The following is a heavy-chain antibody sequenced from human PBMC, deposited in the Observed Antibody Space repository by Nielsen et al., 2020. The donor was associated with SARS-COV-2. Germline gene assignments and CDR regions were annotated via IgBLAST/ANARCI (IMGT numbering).Heavy chain of an antibody. CDR3: AKGSVYMEYFDH. CDR2: IWYDGGNE. J-gene: IGHJ1*01. V-gene: IGHV3-33*06. CDR1: GFTFSDHY. D-gene: IGHD5-18*01. Sequence: GESLKISCAASGFTFSDHYMDWVQQAPGKGLEWVAVIWYDGGNEYYADSVKGRFTISRDNSKNTLYVQMNSLRAEDTAVYFCAKGSVYMEYFDHWGQGTLVTVSS.